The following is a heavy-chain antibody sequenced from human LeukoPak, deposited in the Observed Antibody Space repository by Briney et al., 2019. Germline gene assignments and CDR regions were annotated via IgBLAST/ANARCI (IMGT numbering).Heavy chain of an antibody. CDR2: ISSSNTI. V-gene: IGHV3-48*04. CDR3: ARWGVGDY. CDR1: GFTFSRYG. D-gene: IGHD1-26*01. Sequence: GGSLRLSCEASGFTFSRYGMNWVRQAPGKGLEWVSYISSSNTIYYADSVKGRFTISRDNAKNSLYLQMNSLRAEDTAVYYCARWGVGDYWGQGTLVTVSS. J-gene: IGHJ4*02.